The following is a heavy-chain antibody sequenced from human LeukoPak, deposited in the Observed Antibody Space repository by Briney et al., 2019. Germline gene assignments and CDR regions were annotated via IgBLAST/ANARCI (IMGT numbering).Heavy chain of an antibody. CDR1: GFTFRSYN. J-gene: IGHJ4*02. CDR2: ISSSSSYI. CDR3: ARGASRADY. V-gene: IGHV3-21*01. Sequence: GGSLGLSCAASGFTFRSYNMNWVRQAPGKRPEWVSSISSSSSYIYYADSVKGRFTISRGNAKNSLYLQMNSLRAEDTALYYCARGASRADYWGQGTLVTVSS.